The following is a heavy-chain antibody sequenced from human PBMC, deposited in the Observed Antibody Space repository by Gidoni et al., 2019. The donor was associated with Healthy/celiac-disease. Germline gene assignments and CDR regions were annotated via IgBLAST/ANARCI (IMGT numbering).Heavy chain of an antibody. CDR3: ARVVTWNWFDP. CDR2: INHSGST. D-gene: IGHD5-18*01. CDR1: GGSFSGYY. V-gene: IGHV4-34*01. Sequence: QVQLQQWGAGLLKPSETLSLTCAVYGGSFSGYYWSWIRQPPGKGLEWIGEINHSGSTNYNPSLKSRVTISVDTSKNQFSLKLSSVTAADTAVYYCARVVTWNWFDPWGQGTLVTVSS. J-gene: IGHJ5*02.